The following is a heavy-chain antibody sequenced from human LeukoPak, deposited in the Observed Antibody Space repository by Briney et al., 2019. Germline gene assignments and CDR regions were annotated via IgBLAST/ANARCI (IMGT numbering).Heavy chain of an antibody. D-gene: IGHD3-16*01. V-gene: IGHV1-18*01. CDR3: ARGGVTFNYFDY. J-gene: IGHJ4*02. CDR2: ISAYNGNT. Sequence: ASVKVSCKASGYTFTSYGINWMRQAPRQGLEWMGWISAYNGNTNYAQKLQGRVTMTTDTSTNTAYMELRSLRSDDTAVYYCARGGVTFNYFDYWGQGTLVTVSS. CDR1: GYTFTSYG.